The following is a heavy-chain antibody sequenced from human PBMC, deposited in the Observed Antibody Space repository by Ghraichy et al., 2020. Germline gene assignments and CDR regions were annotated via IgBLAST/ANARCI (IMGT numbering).Heavy chain of an antibody. CDR1: GFTFSSYA. CDR2: IGGSGSST. CDR3: AKDRRATAYYFDY. J-gene: IGHJ4*02. V-gene: IGHV3-23*01. Sequence: GGSLRLSCAASGFTFSSYAMSWVRQAPGKGLEWVSAIGGSGSSTYYADSVKGRFTISRDNSKNTLYLPMNSLRAEDTAIYYCAKDRRATAYYFDYWGQGTLVTVSS. D-gene: IGHD5-12*01.